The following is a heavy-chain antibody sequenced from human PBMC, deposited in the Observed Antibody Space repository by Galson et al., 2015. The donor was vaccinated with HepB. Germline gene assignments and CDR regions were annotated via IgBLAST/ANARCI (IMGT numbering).Heavy chain of an antibody. Sequence: SLRLSCAASAFTFTNYNLNWVRQAPGKGLEWVSSISRDSVYISYADSAKGRFAISRDNAKMSFYLQMNTLRVEDTAIYYCATDAAAAGDFDHWGPGTLVTVSS. CDR3: ATDAAAAGDFDH. D-gene: IGHD6-13*01. CDR2: ISRDSVYI. J-gene: IGHJ4*02. CDR1: AFTFTNYN. V-gene: IGHV3-21*01.